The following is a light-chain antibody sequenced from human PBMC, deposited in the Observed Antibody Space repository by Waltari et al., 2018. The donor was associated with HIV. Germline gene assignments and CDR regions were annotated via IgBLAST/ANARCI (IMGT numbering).Light chain of an antibody. J-gene: IGKJ4*01. CDR2: LGS. V-gene: IGKV2-28*01. CDR1: QSLRHGDGFDY. CDR3: MQTLQTPLT. Sequence: DIVMTQSPLSLAVTPGESASISCRSSQSLRHGDGFDYLDWYLQKPGQSPQLLIYLGSNRASVVPDRFRGSGSGADFSLEISKVEAEDVGLYFCMQTLQTPLTFGGGTKVEIK.